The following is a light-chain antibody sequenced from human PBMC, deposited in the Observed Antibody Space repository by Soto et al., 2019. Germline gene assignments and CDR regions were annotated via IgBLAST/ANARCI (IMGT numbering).Light chain of an antibody. CDR1: KLGDKY. CDR2: QDN. J-gene: IGLJ1*01. CDR3: QAWDSNTYV. Sequence: SYELTQPPSVSVSPGQTAIITCSGDKLGDKYACWYQQKPGQSPVLVIFQDNKRPSGIPERFSGSNSGNTATLTISGTQAMDEADYYCQAWDSNTYVFGTGTKVTVL. V-gene: IGLV3-1*01.